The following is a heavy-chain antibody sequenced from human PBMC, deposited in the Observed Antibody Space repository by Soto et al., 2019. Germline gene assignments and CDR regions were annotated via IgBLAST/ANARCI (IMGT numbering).Heavy chain of an antibody. CDR1: GYPFTTYA. D-gene: IGHD1-1*01. J-gene: IGHJ4*02. V-gene: IGHV1-3*05. Sequence: QVQLVQSGAEEKKPGASVKVSCRASGYPFTTYAMHWVRQAPGQRLEWMGWITAANGNTRYSEKFQGRVTITRDTSASTAYMELSSLTSEDTAIYYCARDHPVAVGNNWPLFHFWGQGTLVTVSS. CDR2: ITAANGNT. CDR3: ARDHPVAVGNNWPLFHF.